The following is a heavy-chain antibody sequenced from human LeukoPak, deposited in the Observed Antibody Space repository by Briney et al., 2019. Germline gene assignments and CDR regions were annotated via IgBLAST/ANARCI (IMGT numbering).Heavy chain of an antibody. D-gene: IGHD4-23*01. J-gene: IGHJ2*01. CDR1: GGSNSNYY. Sequence: SETLSLTCAVSGGSNSNYYWSWIRQHPGKGLEWIGYIYYSGSTNYNPSLKSRVTISVDTSKNQFSLKLSSVTAADTAVYYCARGPYGGNPRDWYFDLWGRGTLVTLSS. V-gene: IGHV4-59*01. CDR3: ARGPYGGNPRDWYFDL. CDR2: IYYSGST.